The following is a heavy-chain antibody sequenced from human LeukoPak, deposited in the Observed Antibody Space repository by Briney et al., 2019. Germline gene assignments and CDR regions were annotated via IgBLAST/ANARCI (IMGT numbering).Heavy chain of an antibody. CDR1: GFTFSSYA. J-gene: IGHJ3*02. Sequence: PGGSLRLSCAASGFTFSSYAVHWVRQAPGKGLEWVAFIRYDGSNKYYADSVKGRFTISRDNSKNTLYLQMNSLRAEDTAVYYCAKRIVGAIPADAFDIWGQGTMVTVSS. CDR2: IRYDGSNK. D-gene: IGHD1-26*01. CDR3: AKRIVGAIPADAFDI. V-gene: IGHV3-30*02.